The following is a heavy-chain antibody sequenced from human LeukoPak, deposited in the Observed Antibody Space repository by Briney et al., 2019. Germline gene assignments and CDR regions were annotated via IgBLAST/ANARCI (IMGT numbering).Heavy chain of an antibody. CDR1: GFSFSYYE. Sequence: PGGSLRLSCAASGFSFSYYEMNWVRQAPGKGLEWVSYISSSGSTIYYADSVKGRFTISRDNAKNSLYLQMNSLRAEDTAVYYCARVPGGTTRYFYMDVWGKGTTVTISS. V-gene: IGHV3-48*03. CDR2: ISSSGSTI. J-gene: IGHJ6*03. D-gene: IGHD1-1*01. CDR3: ARVPGGTTRYFYMDV.